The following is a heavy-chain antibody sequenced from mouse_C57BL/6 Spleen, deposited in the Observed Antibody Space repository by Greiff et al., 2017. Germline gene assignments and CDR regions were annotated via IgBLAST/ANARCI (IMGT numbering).Heavy chain of an antibody. J-gene: IGHJ1*03. V-gene: IGHV1-5*01. CDR2: IYPGNSDT. CDR3: TRYSGSSGYFDV. Sequence: VQLQQSGTVLARPGASVKMSCKTSGYTFTSYWMHWVKQRPGQGLEWIGAIYPGNSDTSYNQKFKGKAKLTAVTSASTAYMELSSLTNEDSAVYYCTRYSGSSGYFDVWGTGTTVTVSS. D-gene: IGHD1-1*01. CDR1: GYTFTSYW.